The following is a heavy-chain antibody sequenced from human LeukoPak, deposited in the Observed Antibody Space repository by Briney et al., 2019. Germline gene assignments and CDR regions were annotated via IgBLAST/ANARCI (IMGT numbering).Heavy chain of an antibody. CDR2: FSGSGGST. CDR1: GFTFSRSS. D-gene: IGHD4-23*01. Sequence: GGSLRLSCAASGFTFSRSSMNWVRQAPGKGLQWVSAFSGSGGSTYYADSVKGRFTISRDNSRNTLYLQMNSLRAEDTAVYYCARDNSIADRGWWFDPWGQGTLVTVSS. V-gene: IGHV3-23*01. J-gene: IGHJ5*02. CDR3: ARDNSIADRGWWFDP.